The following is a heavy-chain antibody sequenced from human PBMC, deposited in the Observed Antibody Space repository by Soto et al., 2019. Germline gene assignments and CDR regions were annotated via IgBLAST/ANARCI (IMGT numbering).Heavy chain of an antibody. Sequence: GASVKVSCKASGGTFSIYAISCVLQSPGQGLEWMGGIIPIFGTANYAQKFQGRVTITADKSTSTAYMELSSLRSEDTAVYYCARGSAYYYYYGMDVWGQGTTVTVSS. D-gene: IGHD3-3*01. CDR3: ARGSAYYYYYGMDV. V-gene: IGHV1-69*06. CDR2: IIPIFGTA. J-gene: IGHJ6*02. CDR1: GGTFSIYA.